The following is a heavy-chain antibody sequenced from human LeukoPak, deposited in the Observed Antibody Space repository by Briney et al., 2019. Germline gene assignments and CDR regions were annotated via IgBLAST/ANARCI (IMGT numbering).Heavy chain of an antibody. D-gene: IGHD3-10*01. V-gene: IGHV4-59*01. J-gene: IGHJ4*02. CDR2: IYYSGST. CDR3: ARDYGSGPPGL. CDR1: GGSISSYY. Sequence: SETLSLTCTVSGGSISSYYWSWIRQPPGKGLEWIGYIYYSGSTNYNPSLKSRVTISVDTSKNQFSLKLSSVTAADTAVHYCARDYGSGPPGLWGQGTLVTVSS.